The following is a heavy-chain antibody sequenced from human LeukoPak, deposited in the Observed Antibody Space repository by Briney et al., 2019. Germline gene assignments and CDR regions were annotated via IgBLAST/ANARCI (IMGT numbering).Heavy chain of an antibody. CDR3: ARRYSYGFDY. D-gene: IGHD5-18*01. Sequence: ASVKVSCKASGYTFTGYYMHWLRQAPGHELEWMGRINPNSGGTNYDKKFQGRVTMVRDTSISTAYMELSRLRSDDTAVYYCARRYSYGFDYWGQGTLVTVSS. V-gene: IGHV1-2*06. CDR1: GYTFTGYY. CDR2: INPNSGGT. J-gene: IGHJ4*02.